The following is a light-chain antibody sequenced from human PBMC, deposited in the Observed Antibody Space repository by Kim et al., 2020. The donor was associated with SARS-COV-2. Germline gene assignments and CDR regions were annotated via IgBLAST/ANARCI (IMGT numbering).Light chain of an antibody. J-gene: IGLJ3*02. CDR1: SSDVGGYNY. CDR3: CSYAGRYTWV. Sequence: QSVLTQPRSVSGSPGQSVTISCTGTSSDVGGYNYVSWYQQHPGKAPKLMIYDVSKWPSGVPDRFSGSKSGNTASLTISGLQAEDEADYYCCSYAGRYTWVFGGGTQLTVL. V-gene: IGLV2-11*01. CDR2: DVS.